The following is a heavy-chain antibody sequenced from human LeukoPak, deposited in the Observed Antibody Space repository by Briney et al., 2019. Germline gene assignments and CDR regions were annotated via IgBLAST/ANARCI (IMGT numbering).Heavy chain of an antibody. CDR1: GFTFSSYA. Sequence: GGSLRLSCAASGFTFSSYAMSWVRQAPGKGLEWVSAFSGSGGSTYYADSVKGRFTISRDNAKNSLYLQMSSLRVEDTAVYYCASRSSYSYGRTGYFDYWGQGTLVTVSS. CDR2: FSGSGGST. V-gene: IGHV3-23*01. CDR3: ASRSSYSYGRTGYFDY. J-gene: IGHJ4*02. D-gene: IGHD5-18*01.